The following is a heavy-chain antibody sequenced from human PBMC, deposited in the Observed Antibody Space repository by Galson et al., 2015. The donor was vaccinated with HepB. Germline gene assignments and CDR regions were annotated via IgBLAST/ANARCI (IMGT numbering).Heavy chain of an antibody. CDR1: GDSVSSDSAT. CDR2: TYYRSKWHN. V-gene: IGHV6-1*01. J-gene: IGHJ3*01. CDR3: ARGRQQVAAFDF. D-gene: IGHD6-13*01. Sequence: CAISGDSVSSDSATWNWIRQSPSRGLEWLGRTYYRSKWHNDYALSVKSRISINADTSKNQFSLQLTSVTAADTAVYFCARGRQQVAAFDFWGQGTVVIVSS.